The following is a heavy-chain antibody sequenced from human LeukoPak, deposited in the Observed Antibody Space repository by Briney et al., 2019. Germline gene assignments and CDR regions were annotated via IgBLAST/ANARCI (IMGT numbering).Heavy chain of an antibody. V-gene: IGHV3-48*01. J-gene: IGHJ4*02. D-gene: IGHD1-26*01. CDR1: GFTFNTYT. Sequence: PGGSLRLSCAASGFTFNTYTMNWVRQAPGKGLEWVSYISGSSGIIDYADSVRGRFTISRDNAKNSLYLQMNSLRAEDTAVYYCALVGAKRGGSYWGQGTLVTVSS. CDR2: ISGSSGII. CDR3: ALVGAKRGGSY.